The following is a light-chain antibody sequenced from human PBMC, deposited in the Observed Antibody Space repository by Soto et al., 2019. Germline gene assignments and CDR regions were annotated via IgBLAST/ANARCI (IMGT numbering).Light chain of an antibody. CDR1: SSDIGRYEF. J-gene: IGLJ1*01. V-gene: IGLV2-8*01. Sequence: QSALTQPPSASGSLGQSVTISCTGTSSDIGRYEFVSWYQHHPGKAPKLIIYEVTERPSGVPDRFSGSKSGNTASLTVSGLHADDEADYFCCSYAGTKYYVFGTGTKLTVL. CDR3: CSYAGTKYYV. CDR2: EVT.